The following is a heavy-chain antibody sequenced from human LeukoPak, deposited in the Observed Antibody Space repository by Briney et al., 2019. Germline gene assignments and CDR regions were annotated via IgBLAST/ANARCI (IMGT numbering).Heavy chain of an antibody. CDR2: IIPIFGTA. Sequence: SVKVSCKASGGTFSSYAISWVRQAPGQGLEWMGGIIPIFGTANYAQKFQGRVTITADESTSTAYMELSSLRSEDTAVYYCARDRGAYCGGYCSTWFDPWGQGTLVTVSS. CDR1: GGTFSSYA. D-gene: IGHD2-21*02. CDR3: ARDRGAYCGGYCSTWFDP. V-gene: IGHV1-69*13. J-gene: IGHJ5*02.